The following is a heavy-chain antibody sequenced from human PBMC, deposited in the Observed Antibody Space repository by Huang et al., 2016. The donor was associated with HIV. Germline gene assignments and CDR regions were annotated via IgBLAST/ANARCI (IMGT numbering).Heavy chain of an antibody. J-gene: IGHJ4*02. CDR1: GGAFRGSS. CDR2: INHNVKN. D-gene: IGHD3-10*01. V-gene: IGHV4-34*02. Sequence: QVQLKQWGAGLLKPSETLSLTCAVYGGAFRGSSWTWIRQFPDKGLEWIVDINHNVKNIYHPSLSARVTIPTDTSKNHFSLHLTSVTAADTALYYCARGFNYYASDNLGVYYFDSWGLGTLVTVSP. CDR3: ARGFNYYASDNLGVYYFDS.